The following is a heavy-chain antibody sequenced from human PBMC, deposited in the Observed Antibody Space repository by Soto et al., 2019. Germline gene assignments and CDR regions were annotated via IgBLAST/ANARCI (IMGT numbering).Heavy chain of an antibody. CDR3: ARLTSSSGYSYYFDY. J-gene: IGHJ4*02. D-gene: IGHD3-22*01. Sequence: PSETLSLTCTVSGGSISSGGYYWSWIRQHPGKGLEWIGYIYYSGSTYYNPSLKSRVTISVDTSKNQFSLKLSSVTAADTAVYYCARLTSSSGYSYYFDYWGQGTLVTVSS. V-gene: IGHV4-31*03. CDR1: GGSISSGGYY. CDR2: IYYSGST.